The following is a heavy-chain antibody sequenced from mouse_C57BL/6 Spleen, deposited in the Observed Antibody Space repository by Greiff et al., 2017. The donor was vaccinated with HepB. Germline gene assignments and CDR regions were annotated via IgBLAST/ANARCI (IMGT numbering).Heavy chain of an antibody. CDR3: AREESTTVVATDWYFDV. J-gene: IGHJ1*03. CDR1: GYTFTSYG. V-gene: IGHV1-81*01. D-gene: IGHD1-1*01. Sequence: QVQLQQSGAELARPGASVKLSCKASGYTFTSYGISWVKQRTGQGLEWIGEIYPRSGNTYYNEKFKGKATLTADKSSSTAYMELRSLTSEDSAVYFCAREESTTVVATDWYFDVWGTGTTVTVSS. CDR2: IYPRSGNT.